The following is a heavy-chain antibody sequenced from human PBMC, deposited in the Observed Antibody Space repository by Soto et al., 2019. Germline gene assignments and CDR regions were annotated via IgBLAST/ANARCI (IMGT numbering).Heavy chain of an antibody. CDR3: ARQIYDSDTGPNFQYYFDS. CDR2: IDPSDSQT. J-gene: IGHJ4*02. Sequence: PGESLKISCKGSGYSFAGYWITWVRQKPGKGLEWMGRIDPSDSQTYYSPSFRGHVTISVTKSITTVFLQWSSLRASDTAMYYCARQIYDSDTGPNFQYYFDSWGQGTPDTVSS. D-gene: IGHD3-22*01. CDR1: GYSFAGYW. V-gene: IGHV5-10-1*01.